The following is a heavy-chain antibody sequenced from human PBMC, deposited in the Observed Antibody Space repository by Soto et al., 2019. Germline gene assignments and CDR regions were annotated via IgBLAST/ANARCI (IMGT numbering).Heavy chain of an antibody. V-gene: IGHV4-30-4*01. D-gene: IGHD4-17*01. J-gene: IGHJ2*01. CDR1: GGSISSGDYY. Sequence: PSETLSLTCTVSGGSISSGDYYWSWIRQPPGKGLEWIGYIYYSGSTYYNPSLKSRVTISVDTSKNQFSLKLSSVTAADTAVYYCARHSDYGDYWYFDLWGRGTLVTVSS. CDR2: IYYSGST. CDR3: ARHSDYGDYWYFDL.